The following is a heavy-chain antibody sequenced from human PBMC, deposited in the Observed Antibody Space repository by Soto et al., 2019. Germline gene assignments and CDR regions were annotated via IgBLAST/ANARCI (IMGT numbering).Heavy chain of an antibody. J-gene: IGHJ4*02. V-gene: IGHV3-33*08. CDR1: GFTFSSYG. D-gene: IGHD2-2*01. Sequence: GGSLRLSCAASGFTFSSYGMHWVRQAPGKGLEWVAVIWYDGSNKYYADSVKGRFTISRDNSKNTLYLQMNSLRAEDTAVYYCARVSKDIVVVPAAIDYWGQGTLVTVSS. CDR2: IWYDGSNK. CDR3: ARVSKDIVVVPAAIDY.